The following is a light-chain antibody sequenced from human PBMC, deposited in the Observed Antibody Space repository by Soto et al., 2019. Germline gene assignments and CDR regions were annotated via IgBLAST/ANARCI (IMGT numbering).Light chain of an antibody. J-gene: IGKJ5*01. CDR1: QSIGTW. CDR2: DAS. V-gene: IGKV1-5*01. CDR3: QRSDTYPLT. Sequence: DIQMTQSPSTLSASVGDRVTITCRASQSIGTWLAWYQHRPGKAPSLLIYDASTLRSGVPSRFSGSGSGTEFTLTISSMQADDFATYYCQRSDTYPLTFGQGTRLDIK.